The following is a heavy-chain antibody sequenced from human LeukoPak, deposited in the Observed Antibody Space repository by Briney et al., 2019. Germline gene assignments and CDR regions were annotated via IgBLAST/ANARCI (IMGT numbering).Heavy chain of an antibody. CDR1: GFTFSSCA. V-gene: IGHV3-30-3*01. CDR2: ISYDGSNK. CDR3: AREGELEIDAFDI. Sequence: GGSLRLSCAASGFTFSSCAMHWVRQAPGKGLEWVAVISYDGSNKYYADSVKGRFTISRDNSKNTLYLQMNSLRAEDTAVYYCAREGELEIDAFDIWGQGTMVTVSS. J-gene: IGHJ3*02. D-gene: IGHD1-1*01.